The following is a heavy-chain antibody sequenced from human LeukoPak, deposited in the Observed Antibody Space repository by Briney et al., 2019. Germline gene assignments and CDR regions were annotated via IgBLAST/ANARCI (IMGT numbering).Heavy chain of an antibody. CDR3: AREAVGGRYFDY. V-gene: IGHV3-11*01. Sequence: PGGSLRLSCAASGFIFGDYYVSWIRQAPGKGLEWISYISSTGNDKKYADSVKGRFTISKDHAKKSVQLEMNSLRDGDAAIYYCAREAVGGRYFDYWGQGTLVAASS. CDR1: GFIFGDYY. J-gene: IGHJ4*02. D-gene: IGHD6-19*01. CDR2: ISSTGNDK.